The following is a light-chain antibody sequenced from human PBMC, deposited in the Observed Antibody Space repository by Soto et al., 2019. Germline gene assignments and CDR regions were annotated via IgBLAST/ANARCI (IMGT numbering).Light chain of an antibody. Sequence: QSAPTQPTSVSGSPGQSITISCTGNHNDIGTYDYVSWYQQHPGRAPRLLIYGVTTRPSGISDRFSASKSGLTASLTISGLQPEDEADYYCSSFTSNRIYVFGPGTKLTVL. CDR3: SSFTSNRIYV. CDR2: GVT. V-gene: IGLV2-14*03. J-gene: IGLJ1*01. CDR1: HNDIGTYDY.